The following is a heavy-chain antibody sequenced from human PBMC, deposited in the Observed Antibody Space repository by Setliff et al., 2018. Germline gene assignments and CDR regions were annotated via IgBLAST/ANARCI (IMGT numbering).Heavy chain of an antibody. CDR3: ARNPASGAYYSSRPFHFDY. CDR1: GGSISSGSDY. J-gene: IGHJ4*02. Sequence: PSETLSLTCTVSGGSISSGSDYWAWIRQPPGKGLEWLGTVYHSGGTYYNPSLKSRVTMSVDTSQNLFSLKLNSVTAADTAIYYCARNPASGAYYSSRPFHFDYWGQGALVTVSS. D-gene: IGHD3-22*01. CDR2: VYHSGGT. V-gene: IGHV4-39*01.